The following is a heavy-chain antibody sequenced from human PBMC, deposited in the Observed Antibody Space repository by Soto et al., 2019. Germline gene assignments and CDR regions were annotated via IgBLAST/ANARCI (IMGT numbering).Heavy chain of an antibody. CDR3: ARGDRLYCISTSCFMWFDP. CDR1: GYTFTSYG. V-gene: IGHV1-18*01. CDR2: ISAYNGNT. Sequence: GASVKVSCKASGYTFTSYGISWVRQAPGQGLEWMGWISAYNGNTNYAQKLQGRVTMTTDTSTSTAYMELRSLRSEDTAVYYCARGDRLYCISTSCFMWFDPWGQGTLVTVSS. D-gene: IGHD2-2*01. J-gene: IGHJ5*02.